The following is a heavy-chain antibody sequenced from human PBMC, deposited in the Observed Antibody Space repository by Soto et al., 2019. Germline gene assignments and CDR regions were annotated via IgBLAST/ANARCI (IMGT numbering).Heavy chain of an antibody. CDR1: GFSFTNAW. CDR3: VTKEHSSGWGWWAY. CDR2: IKRRTDDATT. V-gene: IGHV3-15*07. J-gene: IGHJ4*02. Sequence: GGSRRLSCAASGFSFTNAWMNWVRQAPGKGLEWVGRIKRRTDDATTDYTAPVKDRFIISRDDSKNTVYLQMNSLKAEDTGVYYCVTKEHSSGWGWWAYRGQGTLVTVSS. D-gene: IGHD6-19*01.